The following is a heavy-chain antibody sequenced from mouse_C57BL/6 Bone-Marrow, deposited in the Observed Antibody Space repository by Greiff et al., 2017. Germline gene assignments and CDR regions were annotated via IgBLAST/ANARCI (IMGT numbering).Heavy chain of an antibody. CDR2: INSDGGST. D-gene: IGHD1-1*01. Sequence: EVKLMESGGGLVQPGESLKLSCESNEYAFPSHDMSWVRKTPEKRLELVAAINSDGGSTYYPDTMERRFIISRDHTKKTLYLHMSSLRSEDTALYYCERHITTGVARDFDVWGTGTTVTVSS. CDR3: ERHITTGVARDFDV. J-gene: IGHJ1*03. V-gene: IGHV5-2*01. CDR1: EYAFPSHD.